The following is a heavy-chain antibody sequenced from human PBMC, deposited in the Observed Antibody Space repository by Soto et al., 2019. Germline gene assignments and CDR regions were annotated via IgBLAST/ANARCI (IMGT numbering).Heavy chain of an antibody. Sequence: QVQLVQSGVEVKTPGASVKVSCKASGYTFTSYAVSWVRQAPGQGLEWMGWINAYNGNTDYAQKFQGRVTVTTDTSTSTADMELRSLRSDDTAVYYCARSTYGSGSRRNYYFGMDVW. CDR1: GYTFTSYA. V-gene: IGHV1-18*01. D-gene: IGHD3-10*01. J-gene: IGHJ6*01. CDR2: INAYNGNT. CDR3: ARSTYGSGSRRNYYFGMDV.